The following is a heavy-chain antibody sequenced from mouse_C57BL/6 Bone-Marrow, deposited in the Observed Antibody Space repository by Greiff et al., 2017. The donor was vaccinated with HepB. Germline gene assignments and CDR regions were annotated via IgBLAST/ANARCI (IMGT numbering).Heavy chain of an antibody. J-gene: IGHJ2*01. CDR3: AREVYLDY. CDR1: GYTFTSYT. D-gene: IGHD2-3*01. Sequence: VQLQQSGAELARPGASVKMSCKASGYTFTSYTMHWVKQRPGQGLEWIGYINPSSGYTKYNQKFKDKATLTADKSTSTAYMQLSSLTSEDSAVYYCAREVYLDYWGQGTTLTVSS. CDR2: INPSSGYT. V-gene: IGHV1-4*01.